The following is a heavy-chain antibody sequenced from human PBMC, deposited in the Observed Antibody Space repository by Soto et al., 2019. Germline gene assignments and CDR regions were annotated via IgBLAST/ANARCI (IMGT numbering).Heavy chain of an antibody. CDR3: ARSWGGPHNYYYYGMDV. CDR1: GFTFSSYG. CDR2: IWYDGSNK. Sequence: QVQLVESGGGVVQPGRSLRLSCAASGFTFSSYGMHWVRQAPGKGLEWVAVIWYDGSNKYYADSVKGRFTISRDNSKNKLYLQMNSLRAEDTAVYYCARSWGGPHNYYYYGMDVWGQGTTVTVSS. J-gene: IGHJ6*02. V-gene: IGHV3-33*01. D-gene: IGHD3-16*01.